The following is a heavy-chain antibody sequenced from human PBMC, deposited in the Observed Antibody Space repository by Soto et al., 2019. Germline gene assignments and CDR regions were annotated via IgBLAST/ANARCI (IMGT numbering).Heavy chain of an antibody. CDR3: ARVDYGSYYYYMDV. J-gene: IGHJ6*03. CDR2: IYYSGST. V-gene: IGHV4-59*01. D-gene: IGHD4-17*01. CDR1: GGSISSYY. Sequence: SETLSLTCTVSGGSISSYYWSWIRQPPGKGLEWIGYIYYSGSTNYNPSLKCRVTISVDTSKNQFSLKLSSVTAADTAVYYCARVDYGSYYYYMDVWGKGTTVTVSS.